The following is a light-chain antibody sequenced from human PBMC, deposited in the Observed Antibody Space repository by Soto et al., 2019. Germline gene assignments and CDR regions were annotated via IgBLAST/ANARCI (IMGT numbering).Light chain of an antibody. CDR2: DVS. CDR3: SSYTSTTTLDH. CDR1: SSDVGGYNY. Sequence: QSALTQPASVSGSPGQSITISCTGTSSDVGGYNYVSWYQHHQGKAPKLMIYDVSNRPSGVSNRFSGSKSGNTASLTISGLQAEDEADYYCSSYTSTTTLDHFGTGTKLTVL. J-gene: IGLJ1*01. V-gene: IGLV2-14*03.